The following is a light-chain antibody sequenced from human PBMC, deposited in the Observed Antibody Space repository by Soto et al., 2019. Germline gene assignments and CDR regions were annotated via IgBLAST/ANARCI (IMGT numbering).Light chain of an antibody. CDR2: DTN. V-gene: IGLV1-51*01. CDR1: TSNIGNNY. CDR3: GAWDSSLSGVL. Sequence: QSVLTQPPSVSAAPGQQVTISCSGETSNIGNNYVSWYQQLPGTAPKLLIYDTNNRPSGIPDRFSGSKSGTSATLGITGLQTGDGAVYYCGAWDSSLSGVLFGGGTQLTVL. J-gene: IGLJ2*01.